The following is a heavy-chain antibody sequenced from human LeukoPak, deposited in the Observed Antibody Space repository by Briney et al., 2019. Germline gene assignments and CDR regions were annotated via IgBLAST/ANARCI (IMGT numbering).Heavy chain of an antibody. CDR2: INHSGST. CDR3: ARGLVLRPVNWFDP. V-gene: IGHV4-34*01. J-gene: IGHJ5*02. Sequence: SETLSLTCAVYGGSFSGYYWSWIRQPPGKGLEWIGEINHSGSTNYNPSLKSRVTISVDTSKSQFSLKLSSVTAADTAVYYCARGLVLRPVNWFDPWGQGTLVTVSS. CDR1: GGSFSGYY. D-gene: IGHD3-3*01.